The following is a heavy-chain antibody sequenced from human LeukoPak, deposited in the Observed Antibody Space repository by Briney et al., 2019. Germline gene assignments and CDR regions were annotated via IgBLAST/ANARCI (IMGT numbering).Heavy chain of an antibody. J-gene: IGHJ3*02. CDR2: ISYDGSNK. V-gene: IGHV3-30-3*01. Sequence: GGSLRLSCAASGFTFSSYAMHWVRQAPGKGLEWVAVISYDGSNKYYADSVKGRFTISRDNSKNTLYLQMNSLRAEDTAVYYCARDPTSYDAFDIWGQGTMVTVSS. CDR3: ARDPTSYDAFDI. CDR1: GFTFSSYA.